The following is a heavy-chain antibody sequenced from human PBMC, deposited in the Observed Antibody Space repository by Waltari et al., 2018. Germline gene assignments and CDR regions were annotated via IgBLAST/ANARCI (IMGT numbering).Heavy chain of an antibody. J-gene: IGHJ2*01. CDR3: ARAYDSTGYYRYFDL. D-gene: IGHD3-22*01. CDR2: VYFTGTT. Sequence: QLQLQESGPGLVKPSETPSLACNVSGASIRSSVHYRGWFRQPPGKGLEWIGSVYFTGTTYYNPSVKSRISISVDTSKSQFSLRLTSVTAADTAVYYCARAYDSTGYYRYFDLWGRGTLVTVSS. CDR1: GASIRSSVHY. V-gene: IGHV4-39*01.